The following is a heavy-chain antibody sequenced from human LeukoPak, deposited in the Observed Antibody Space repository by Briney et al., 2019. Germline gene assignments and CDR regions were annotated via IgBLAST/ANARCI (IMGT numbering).Heavy chain of an antibody. Sequence: GGSLRLSCAASRFTFSSYSMNWVRQTPGKGLEWVSSISSSSSYIYYADSVKGRFTISRDNAKNSLYLQMNSLRAEDTAVYYCAELGITMIGGVWGKGTTVTISS. D-gene: IGHD3-10*02. CDR3: AELGITMIGGV. V-gene: IGHV3-21*01. CDR2: ISSSSSYI. J-gene: IGHJ6*04. CDR1: RFTFSSYS.